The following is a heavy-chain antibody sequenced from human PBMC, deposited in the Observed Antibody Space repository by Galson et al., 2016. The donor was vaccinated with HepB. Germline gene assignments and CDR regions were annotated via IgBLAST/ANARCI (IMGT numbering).Heavy chain of an antibody. CDR2: ISYDGSNK. V-gene: IGHV3-30-3*01. J-gene: IGHJ6*02. D-gene: IGHD3-22*01. CDR1: GITFSDYH. Sequence: SLRLSCAAFGITFSDYHMHWVRQAPGKGLEWVAVISYDGSNKYYADSVKGRFTISRDNSKNTLYLQMNTLRAEDTAVYYCARDRSGITLIVAAMGCYYGMDFWGQGTTVIVSS. CDR3: ARDRSGITLIVAAMGCYYGMDF.